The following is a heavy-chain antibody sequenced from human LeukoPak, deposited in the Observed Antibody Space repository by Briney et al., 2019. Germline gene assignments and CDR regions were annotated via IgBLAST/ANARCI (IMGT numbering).Heavy chain of an antibody. D-gene: IGHD6-13*01. CDR1: GFTFSRHW. CDR2: MNSDGSST. Sequence: PGGSLRLSCAGSGFTFSRHWMHWVRQVPGKGLVWVSRMNSDGSSTSYADSVKGRFIISRDNAKNTLSLQMNSLRAEDTAVYYCAMMYSSTWYGYWGQGTLVTVSS. V-gene: IGHV3-74*01. J-gene: IGHJ4*02. CDR3: AMMYSSTWYGY.